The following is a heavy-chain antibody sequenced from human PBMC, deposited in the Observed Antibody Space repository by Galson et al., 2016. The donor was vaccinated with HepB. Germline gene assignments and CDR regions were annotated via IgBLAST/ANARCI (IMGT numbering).Heavy chain of an antibody. D-gene: IGHD4-23*01. CDR2: LYQSGTT. CDR3: VRGAVTRDYFDY. CDR1: GGSVTSLSYY. V-gene: IGHV4-39*01. J-gene: IGHJ4*02. Sequence: SETLSLTCTVSGGSVTSLSYYWAWIRQPPGKGLDWIGSLYQSGTTFYNPSLKSRVTISLDTSKNQISLNLTSVTAADTAVYYCVRGAVTRDYFDYWGLGSLVTVSS.